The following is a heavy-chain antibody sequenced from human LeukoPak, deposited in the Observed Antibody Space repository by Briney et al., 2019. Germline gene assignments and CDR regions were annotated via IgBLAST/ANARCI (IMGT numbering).Heavy chain of an antibody. CDR3: VKGAVAGPGGVYYFDY. Sequence: GGSPRLSCAASGFTFSSYGMHWVRQAPGKGLEWVAFIRYDGSNKYYADSVKGRFTISRDNSKNTLYLQMNSLRAEDTAVYYCVKGAVAGPGGVYYFDYWGQGTLVTVSS. CDR1: GFTFSSYG. D-gene: IGHD6-19*01. V-gene: IGHV3-30*02. J-gene: IGHJ4*02. CDR2: IRYDGSNK.